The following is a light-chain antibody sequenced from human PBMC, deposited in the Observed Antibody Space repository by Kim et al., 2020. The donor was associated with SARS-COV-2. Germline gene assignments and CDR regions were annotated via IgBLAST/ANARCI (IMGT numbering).Light chain of an antibody. Sequence: LSPGERATLSGRADQSVSSHLAWYQQKPGQAPRLLIYGASTRATGIPARFSGSGSGTEFTLTISSLQSEDSAVYYCHQCNLWPWTFGQGTKVDIK. CDR3: HQCNLWPWT. V-gene: IGKV3-15*01. J-gene: IGKJ1*01. CDR2: GAS. CDR1: QSVSSH.